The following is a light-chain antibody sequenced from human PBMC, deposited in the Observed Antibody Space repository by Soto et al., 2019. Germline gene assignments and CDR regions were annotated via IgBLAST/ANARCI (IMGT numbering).Light chain of an antibody. Sequence: EIVMTQSPATLSLSPGERATLSCRASRSVSTKLVWYQHKPGQPPRLLISGASARATGIPDRFSGSWSGTEFTLTIASLQSEDFAVYYCQQPDNWPPTFGQGTKVEIK. CDR3: QQPDNWPPT. CDR1: RSVSTK. CDR2: GAS. J-gene: IGKJ1*01. V-gene: IGKV3-15*01.